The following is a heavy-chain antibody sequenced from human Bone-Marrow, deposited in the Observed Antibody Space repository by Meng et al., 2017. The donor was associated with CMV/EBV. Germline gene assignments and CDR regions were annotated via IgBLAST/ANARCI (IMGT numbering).Heavy chain of an antibody. J-gene: IGHJ6*02. D-gene: IGHD2-2*02. CDR2: INPNSGGT. CDR1: GYTFTGYY. Sequence: ASVKVSCKASGYTFTGYYMHWVRQAPGQGLEWMGWINPNSGGTNYAQKFQGRVTMTRDTSISTVYMELSRLRSDDTAVYYCARDSRYCSSTSCYILSGMDVWGQGTTVTVSS. CDR3: ARDSRYCSSTSCYILSGMDV. V-gene: IGHV1-2*02.